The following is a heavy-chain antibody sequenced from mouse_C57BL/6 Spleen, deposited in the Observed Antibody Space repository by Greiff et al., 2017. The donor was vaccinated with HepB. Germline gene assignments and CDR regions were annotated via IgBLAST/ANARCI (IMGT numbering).Heavy chain of an antibody. Sequence: VQLQQSDAELVKPGASVKISCKVSGYTFTDHTIHWMKQRPEQGLEWIGYIYPRDGSTKYNEKFKGKATLTADKSSRTAYMQLNSLTSEDAAVYFCARPPIYYDYGYWYFDVWGTGTTATVSS. CDR2: IYPRDGST. V-gene: IGHV1-78*01. J-gene: IGHJ1*03. CDR1: GYTFTDHT. CDR3: ARPPIYYDYGYWYFDV. D-gene: IGHD2-4*01.